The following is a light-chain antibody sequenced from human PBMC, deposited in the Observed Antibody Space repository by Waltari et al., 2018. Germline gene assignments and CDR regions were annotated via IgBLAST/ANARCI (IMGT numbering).Light chain of an antibody. J-gene: IGKJ4*01. V-gene: IGKV3-15*01. CDR2: GAS. Sequence: EMVMTQSPATLSVSPGERATLSCRASQSVSSNLAWYQQKPGQAPRLLIFGASTRATVIPARFSGSGAGTEFTLTITSLQSEDFAVYYCQQYNNWPPNTFGGGTKVEIK. CDR1: QSVSSN. CDR3: QQYNNWPPNT.